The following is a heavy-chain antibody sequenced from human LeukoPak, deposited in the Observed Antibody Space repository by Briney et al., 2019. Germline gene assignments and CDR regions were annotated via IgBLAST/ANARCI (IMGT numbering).Heavy chain of an antibody. D-gene: IGHD3-22*01. V-gene: IGHV1-46*01. CDR3: ARDPKDDTSGYYYFDY. J-gene: IGHJ4*02. CDR1: GGAFSSYG. Sequence: ASVKVSCKASGGAFSSYGISWVRQAPGQGLEWMGVINPRSGSTSYAQNFQGRVSMTTDMSTSRVSMELSSLRAEDTAVYYCARDPKDDTSGYYYFDYWGPGTLVTVSS. CDR2: INPRSGST.